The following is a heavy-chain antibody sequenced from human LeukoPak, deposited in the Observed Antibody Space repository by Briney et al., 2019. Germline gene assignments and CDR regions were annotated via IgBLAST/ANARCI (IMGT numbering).Heavy chain of an antibody. Sequence: SETLSLTCTVSGGSISSYYWSWIRQPPGKGLEWIGYIYYSGSTNYNPSLKSRVTISVDTSKNQFSLKLSSVTAADTAVYYCARATRWLQFGDWGQGTLVTVPS. CDR2: IYYSGST. D-gene: IGHD5-24*01. CDR3: ARATRWLQFGD. V-gene: IGHV4-59*01. J-gene: IGHJ4*02. CDR1: GGSISSYY.